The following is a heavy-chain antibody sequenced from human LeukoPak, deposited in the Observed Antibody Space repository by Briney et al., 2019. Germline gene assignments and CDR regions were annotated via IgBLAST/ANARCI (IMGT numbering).Heavy chain of an antibody. CDR1: GFTFANYA. D-gene: IGHD2-8*02. CDR3: AKGDRGHCTGAKCYPFDY. Sequence: GGSLRLSCAASGFTFANYALNWVRQAPGERLEWVASINGAGSGGAIYYANSVKSRFTISRDNAKNTVYLKMTSLRADDTAVYHCAKGDRGHCTGAKCYPFDYWGQGTVVTVSS. J-gene: IGHJ4*02. CDR2: INGAGSGGAI. V-gene: IGHV3-23*01.